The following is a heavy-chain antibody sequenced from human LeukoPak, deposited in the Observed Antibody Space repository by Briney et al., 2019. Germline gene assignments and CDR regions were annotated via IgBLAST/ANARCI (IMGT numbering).Heavy chain of an antibody. D-gene: IGHD3-22*01. J-gene: IGHJ3*01. CDR1: GYTFTGYY. V-gene: IGHV1-2*02. CDR3: ARGRLSGNYLTGAFDL. CDR2: VNPKSGGT. Sequence: GASVKVSCKASGYTFTGYYIQWVRQAPGQGLEWVGWVNPKSGGTNSPQNFQGRVTMTRDTSITTAYMELSRLRSDDTAVYYCARGRLSGNYLTGAFDLWGQGTIITVSS.